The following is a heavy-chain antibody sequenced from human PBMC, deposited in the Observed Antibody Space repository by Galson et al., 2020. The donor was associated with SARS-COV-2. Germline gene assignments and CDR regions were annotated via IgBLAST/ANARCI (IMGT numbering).Heavy chain of an antibody. CDR2: IYYSGST. CDR3: VRLPYSDSFFDY. V-gene: IGHV4-39*07. Sequence: SETLSLTCTVSGGSISSMSYYWGWIRQPPGKGLEWIGNIYYSGSTYYNPSLTLNSRVTISLDTSMNKFSLKLRSVTAADTAVYYCVRLPYSDSFFDYWGQGTLVTVSS. J-gene: IGHJ4*02. D-gene: IGHD4-17*01. CDR1: GGSISSMSYY.